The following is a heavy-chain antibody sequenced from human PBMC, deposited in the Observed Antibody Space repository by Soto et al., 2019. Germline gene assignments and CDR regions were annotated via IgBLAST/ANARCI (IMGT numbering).Heavy chain of an antibody. CDR1: GAALNGGNYY. CDR2: IYVTGAV. CDR3: ARLRIATNNYKWFDP. V-gene: IGHV4-31*03. D-gene: IGHD2-21*01. J-gene: IGHJ5*02. Sequence: SEILSLTCSVSGAALNGGNYYWSWIRQVPGKGLEWIGHIYVTGAVDYNPSLRDRITISQDTSERQFSLNLRLVTAADTAVYYCARLRIATNNYKWFDPWGQGTLVTVSS.